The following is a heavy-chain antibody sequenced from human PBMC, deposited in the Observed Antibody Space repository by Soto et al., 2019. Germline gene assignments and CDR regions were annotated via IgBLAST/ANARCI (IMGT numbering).Heavy chain of an antibody. V-gene: IGHV4-4*02. D-gene: IGHD2-2*01. Sequence: SETLSLTCAVSGDSISSSNWWSWVRQPPGKGLDWIGEIYHSGSTTYNPPLKSRVTISVDKSKNQCSLKLRSVSAADTAVYYCARTPARYNWFAPWGQGTLVTVSS. CDR2: IYHSGST. CDR1: GDSISSSNW. J-gene: IGHJ5*02. CDR3: ARTPARYNWFAP.